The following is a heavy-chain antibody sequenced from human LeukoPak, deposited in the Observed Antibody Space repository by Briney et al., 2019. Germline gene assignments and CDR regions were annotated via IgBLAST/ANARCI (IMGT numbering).Heavy chain of an antibody. Sequence: GESLKISCKGSGYSFTNYWIGWVRQMPGKGLEWMGIIYPGDSDTRYSPSFQGQVTISADKSINTAYLQWSSVKASDTAMYYCARHARIRYSSGWYYLDYWGQETLVTVSS. D-gene: IGHD6-19*01. CDR3: ARHARIRYSSGWYYLDY. CDR1: GYSFTNYW. CDR2: IYPGDSDT. J-gene: IGHJ4*02. V-gene: IGHV5-51*01.